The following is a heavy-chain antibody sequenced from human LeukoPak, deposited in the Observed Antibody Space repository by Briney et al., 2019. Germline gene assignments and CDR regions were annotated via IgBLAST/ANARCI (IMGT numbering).Heavy chain of an antibody. V-gene: IGHV4-31*03. D-gene: IGHD4/OR15-4a*01. CDR2: IYHSGST. CDR1: GGSISSGGYY. J-gene: IGHJ4*02. CDR3: ARSELTLVDY. Sequence: SQTLSLTCTVSGGSISSGGYYWSWIRQHPGKGLEWIGYIYHSGSTYYNPSLKSRVTISVDTSKNQFSLKLSSVTAADTAVYCCARSELTLVDYWGQGTLVTVSS.